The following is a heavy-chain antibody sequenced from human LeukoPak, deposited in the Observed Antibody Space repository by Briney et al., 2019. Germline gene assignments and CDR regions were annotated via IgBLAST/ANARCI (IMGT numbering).Heavy chain of an antibody. Sequence: SVKVSCEASGGTFSSYAISWVRQAPGQGLEWMGRIIPIFGIANYAQKFQGRVTITADKSTSTAYMELSSLRSEDTAAYYCARDGGTTVISEYFDYWGQGTLVTVSS. V-gene: IGHV1-69*04. CDR2: IIPIFGIA. J-gene: IGHJ4*02. D-gene: IGHD4-17*01. CDR1: GGTFSSYA. CDR3: ARDGGTTVISEYFDY.